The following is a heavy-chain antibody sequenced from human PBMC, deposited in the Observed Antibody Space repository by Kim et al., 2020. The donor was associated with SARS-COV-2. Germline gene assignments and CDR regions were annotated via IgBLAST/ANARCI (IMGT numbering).Heavy chain of an antibody. D-gene: IGHD2-8*01. J-gene: IGHJ6*02. V-gene: IGHV4-31*03. CDR3: AREGNGDYYYGMDV. Sequence: SETLSLTCTVSGGSISSGGYYWSWIRQHPGKGLEWIGYIYYSGSTYYNPSLKSRVTISVDTSKNQFSLKLSSVTAADTAVYYCAREGNGDYYYGMDVWGQGTTVTVSS. CDR2: IYYSGST. CDR1: GGSISSGGYY.